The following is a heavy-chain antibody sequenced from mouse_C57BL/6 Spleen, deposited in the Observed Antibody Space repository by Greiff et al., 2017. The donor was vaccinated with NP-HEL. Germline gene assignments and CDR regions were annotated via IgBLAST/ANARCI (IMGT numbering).Heavy chain of an antibody. D-gene: IGHD1-1*01. Sequence: VQLQQSGAELVRPGASVTLSCKASGYTFTDYEMHWVKQTPVHGLEWIGAIDPETGGTAYNQKFKGKAILTADKSSSTAYMELRSLTSEDSAVYYCTRSYYYGKRYFDVWGTGTTVTVSS. CDR1: GYTFTDYE. CDR3: TRSYYYGKRYFDV. J-gene: IGHJ1*03. V-gene: IGHV1-15*01. CDR2: IDPETGGT.